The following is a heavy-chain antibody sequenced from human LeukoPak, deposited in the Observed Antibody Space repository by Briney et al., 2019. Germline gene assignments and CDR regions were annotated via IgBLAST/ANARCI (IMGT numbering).Heavy chain of an antibody. V-gene: IGHV4-59*12. CDR3: ARGDGDNLGSWFDP. D-gene: IGHD5-24*01. J-gene: IGHJ5*01. CDR1: GGSISSYY. Sequence: SETLSLTCTVSGGSISSYYWSWIRQPPGKGLEWIGYIYYSGSTNYNPSLKSRVTISVDTSKNQFSLKLTSVTAADTAVYYCARGDGDNLGSWFDPWGQGTLVTVSS. CDR2: IYYSGST.